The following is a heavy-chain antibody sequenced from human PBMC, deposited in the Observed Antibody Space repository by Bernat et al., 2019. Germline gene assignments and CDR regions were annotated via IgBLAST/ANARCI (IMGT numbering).Heavy chain of an antibody. J-gene: IGHJ6*02. Sequence: VQLVESGGGVVQPGRSLRLSCAASGFTVSSNYMSWVRQAPGKGLEWVSVIYSGGSTYYADSVKGRFTISRDNSKNTLYLQMNSLRAEDTAVYYCARDQRHYYDSSGYWDYGMDVWGQGTTVTVSS. D-gene: IGHD3-22*01. CDR2: IYSGGST. V-gene: IGHV3-66*01. CDR1: GFTVSSNY. CDR3: ARDQRHYYDSSGYWDYGMDV.